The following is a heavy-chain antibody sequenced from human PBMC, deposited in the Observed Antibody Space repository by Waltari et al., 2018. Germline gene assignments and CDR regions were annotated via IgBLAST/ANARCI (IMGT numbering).Heavy chain of an antibody. CDR1: GYSLRRGYY. D-gene: IGHD5-18*01. CDR3: ARGTRGYSYGNAFDI. V-gene: IGHV4-38-2*01. CDR2: IYHSGST. Sequence: QVQLQESGPGLVKPSETLSLTCAVSGYSLRRGYYWGWIRQPPGKGLEWIGSIYHSGSTYYNPSLKSRVTISVDTSKNQFSLKLSSVTAADTAVYYCARGTRGYSYGNAFDIWGQGTMVTVSS. J-gene: IGHJ3*02.